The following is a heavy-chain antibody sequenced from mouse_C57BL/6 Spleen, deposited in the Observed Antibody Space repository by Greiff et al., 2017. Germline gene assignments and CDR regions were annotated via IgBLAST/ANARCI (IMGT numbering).Heavy chain of an antibody. J-gene: IGHJ1*03. CDR1: GFTFSDYG. V-gene: IGHV5-17*01. Sequence: EVKLMESGGGLVKPGGSLKLSCAASGFTFSDYGMHWVRQAPEKGLEWVAYISSGSSTIYYADTVKGRFTISRDNAKNTLFLQMTSLRFEDTAMYYCAYSNYGYFDVWGTGTTVTVSS. D-gene: IGHD2-5*01. CDR3: AYSNYGYFDV. CDR2: ISSGSSTI.